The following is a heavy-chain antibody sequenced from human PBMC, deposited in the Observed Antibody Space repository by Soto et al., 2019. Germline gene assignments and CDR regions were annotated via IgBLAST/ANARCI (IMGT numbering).Heavy chain of an antibody. CDR1: GFTFRDYY. V-gene: IGHV3-11*05. J-gene: IGHJ6*02. CDR3: AREYYYTMDV. CDR2: IDSSTKYT. Sequence: QVQLVESGGGLVRPGGSLRLSCEASGFTFRDYYMTWFRQAPGKGLEWLSYIDSSTKYTNYADSVKGRFTISRDNAQNSLYLQMNSRRAVDKAVYYCAREYYYTMDVWGQGTMVTVSS.